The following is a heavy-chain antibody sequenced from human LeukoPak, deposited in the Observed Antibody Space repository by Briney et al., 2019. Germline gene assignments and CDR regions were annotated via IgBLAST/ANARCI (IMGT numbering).Heavy chain of an antibody. Sequence: ASVKVSCKASGYSFSGYYIHWVRQAPGQGLEWTGWINPNSGGTNYAQKFQDRVTMTRDTSVSTGYMELSSLRSDDTAVYYCAREGCSSTSCYIIGDDNWFDPWGQGTLVTVSS. J-gene: IGHJ5*02. D-gene: IGHD2-2*01. V-gene: IGHV1-2*02. CDR2: INPNSGGT. CDR3: AREGCSSTSCYIIGDDNWFDP. CDR1: GYSFSGYY.